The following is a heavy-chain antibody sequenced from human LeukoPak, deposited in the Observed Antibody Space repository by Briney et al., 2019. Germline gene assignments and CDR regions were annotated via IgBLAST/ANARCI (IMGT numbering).Heavy chain of an antibody. CDR3: ARSRYSTTWSSSWEFDC. Sequence: PGGSLRLSCAASGFTVSNNYMNWVRQAPGKGLEWVSVIYSGGSTYYADSVKGRFTISRDTSKNTLYLQMNSLRAEDTAVYYCARSRYSTTWSSSWEFDCWGQGTLVTVSS. J-gene: IGHJ4*02. CDR2: IYSGGST. V-gene: IGHV3-66*01. CDR1: GFTVSNNY. D-gene: IGHD6-13*01.